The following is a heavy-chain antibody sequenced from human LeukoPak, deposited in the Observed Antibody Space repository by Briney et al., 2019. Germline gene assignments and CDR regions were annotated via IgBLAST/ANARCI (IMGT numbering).Heavy chain of an antibody. J-gene: IGHJ4*02. D-gene: IGHD1-14*01. V-gene: IGHV4-34*01. CDR3: ARGRRIFDY. Sequence: SETLSLTCAVYGGSFSGYYWSWIRQPPGKGLEWIGEINHSGSTNYNPSLKSRVTISVDSSKNQFSLKLSSVTAADTAVYYCARGRRIFDYWGQGTLVTVSS. CDR2: INHSGST. CDR1: GGSFSGYY.